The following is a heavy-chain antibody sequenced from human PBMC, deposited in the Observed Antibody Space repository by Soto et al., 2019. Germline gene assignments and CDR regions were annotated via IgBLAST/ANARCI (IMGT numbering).Heavy chain of an antibody. V-gene: IGHV3-21*04. CDR1: GFPFSTFS. J-gene: IGHJ6*02. D-gene: IGHD2-15*01. Sequence: EKRLVESGGGLVKPGGSLRLSCAASGFPFSTFSMNWVRQAPGKGLEWVSSITIGSSYINYADSVKGRFAISRHDAQKSLYLQRNNLRAEETAVYYCAGLMSCGGGTCFSDYYFYGMDVWGQGTTVTVSS. CDR3: AGLMSCGGGTCFSDYYFYGMDV. CDR2: ITIGSSYI.